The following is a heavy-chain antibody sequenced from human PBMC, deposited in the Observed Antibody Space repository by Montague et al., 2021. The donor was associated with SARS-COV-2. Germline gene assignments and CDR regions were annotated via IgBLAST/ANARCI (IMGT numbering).Heavy chain of an antibody. Sequence: SEILSLTCAVYGGSFSGYYWSWIRQPPGKGLEWIGEINHSGSTNXNPSLKSRVTISVDTSKNQFSLKLSSVTAADTAVYYCAREVGRGYSGYEGEYWGQGTLVTVSS. CDR2: INHSGST. V-gene: IGHV4-34*01. J-gene: IGHJ4*02. CDR3: AREVGRGYSGYEGEY. D-gene: IGHD5-12*01. CDR1: GGSFSGYY.